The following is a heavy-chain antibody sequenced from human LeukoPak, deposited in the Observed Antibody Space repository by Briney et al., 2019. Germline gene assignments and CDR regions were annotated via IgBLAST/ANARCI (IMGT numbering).Heavy chain of an antibody. CDR3: ARDPYSSSWYSGYYYGMDV. V-gene: IGHV1-2*02. CDR1: GYTFTGYY. Sequence: ASVKVSCKASGYTFTGYYMHWVRQAPGQGLEWMGWINPNSGGTNYAQKFQGRVTMTRDTSISTAYMELSRLRSDDTAVYYCARDPYSSSWYSGYYYGMDVWGQGTTVTVPS. CDR2: INPNSGGT. D-gene: IGHD6-13*01. J-gene: IGHJ6*02.